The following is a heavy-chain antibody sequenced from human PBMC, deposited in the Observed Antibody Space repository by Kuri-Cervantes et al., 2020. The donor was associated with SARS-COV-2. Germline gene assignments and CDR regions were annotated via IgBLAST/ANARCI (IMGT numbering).Heavy chain of an antibody. Sequence: GESLKISCAASGFTFSSYAMHWVRQAPGKGLEWVAVISYDGSNKYYADSVKGRFTISRDNSKNTLYLHIHSLRAEDTAVYYCAKDRPPGVVVPAATYFDYWGQGTLVTVSS. J-gene: IGHJ4*02. CDR3: AKDRPPGVVVPAATYFDY. D-gene: IGHD2-2*01. V-gene: IGHV3-30-3*01. CDR2: ISYDGSNK. CDR1: GFTFSSYA.